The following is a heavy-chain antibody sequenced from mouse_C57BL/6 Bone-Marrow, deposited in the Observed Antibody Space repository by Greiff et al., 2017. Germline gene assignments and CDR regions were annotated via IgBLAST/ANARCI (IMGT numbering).Heavy chain of an antibody. V-gene: IGHV1-54*01. CDR1: GYAFTNYL. D-gene: IGHD2-1*01. CDR3: AREAGHCNYGNAIDY. J-gene: IGHJ4*01. Sequence: VQLQQSGAELVRPGTSVKVSCKASGYAFTNYLIEWVKQRPGQGLEWIGVINPGSGGTNYNEKFKGKGTLTADTSSSTAYMQLSSLPSEDSAVYFCAREAGHCNYGNAIDYWGQGTSVTVSS. CDR2: INPGSGGT.